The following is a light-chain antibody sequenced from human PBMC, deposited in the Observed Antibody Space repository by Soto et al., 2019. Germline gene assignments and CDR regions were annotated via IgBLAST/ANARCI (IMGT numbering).Light chain of an antibody. V-gene: IGLV1-51*01. Sequence: QSALTQPPSVSAAPGQKVTISCSGSSSNIGNNYVSWYQQLPGTAPKLLIYDNNKRPSGIPDRFSGSKSGTSATLGITGLQTGDEADYYCGTWDSRLSAVFGGGTKVTVL. J-gene: IGLJ2*01. CDR3: GTWDSRLSAV. CDR2: DNN. CDR1: SSNIGNNY.